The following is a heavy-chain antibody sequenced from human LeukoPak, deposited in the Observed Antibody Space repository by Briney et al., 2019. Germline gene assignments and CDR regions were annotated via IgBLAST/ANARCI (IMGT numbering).Heavy chain of an antibody. CDR3: ARVGSSWRYFDY. J-gene: IGHJ4*02. D-gene: IGHD6-13*01. Sequence: SETLSLTCTVSGGSISSYYWSWIRQPPGKEREWIGYIYYSGSTNYNPSLKSRVTISVDTSKNQFSLKLSSVTAADTAVYYCARVGSSWRYFDYWGEGTLVTVSS. CDR1: GGSISSYY. CDR2: IYYSGST. V-gene: IGHV4-59*01.